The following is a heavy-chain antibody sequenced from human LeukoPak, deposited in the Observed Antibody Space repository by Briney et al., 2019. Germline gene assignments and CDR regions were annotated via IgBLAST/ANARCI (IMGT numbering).Heavy chain of an antibody. Sequence: PSETLSLTCTVSGGSISSSSYYWGWIRQPLGKGLEWIGSIYYSGSTYFNPSLKSRVTISVGTSKNQFSLQLSSVTAADTAVYYCASKGATYSSSWYYFDYWGQGTLVTVSS. CDR3: ASKGATYSSSWYYFDY. J-gene: IGHJ4*02. CDR2: IYYSGST. CDR1: GGSISSSSYY. D-gene: IGHD6-13*01. V-gene: IGHV4-39*01.